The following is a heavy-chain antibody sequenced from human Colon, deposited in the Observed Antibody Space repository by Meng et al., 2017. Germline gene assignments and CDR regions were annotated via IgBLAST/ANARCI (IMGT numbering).Heavy chain of an antibody. CDR3: ARDVDTSSHYDRFDP. Sequence: QGQLVESGGGVVQPGRSLSLSCEASGFTFRNYGLHWVRQAPGKGLEWVAVIWFDGIRQFYADSVKGRFTVSRDNFKSTVYLQMDSLRAEDTAVYYCARDVDTSSHYDRFDPWGQGTLVTVSS. CDR2: IWFDGIRQ. J-gene: IGHJ5*02. D-gene: IGHD3-3*01. CDR1: GFTFRNYG. V-gene: IGHV3-33*08.